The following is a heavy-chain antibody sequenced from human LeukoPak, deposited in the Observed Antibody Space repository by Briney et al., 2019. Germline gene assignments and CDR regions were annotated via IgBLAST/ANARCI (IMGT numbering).Heavy chain of an antibody. CDR2: MSESGTTI. CDR3: ARAWFGELYWFDP. J-gene: IGHJ5*02. Sequence: GESLRLSCTASGFTFSDYYMGWIRRAPGKGLEWVAYMSESGTTIYHADSVKGRFTISRDNAKNSLYLQMNSLRAEDTAVYYCARAWFGELYWFDPWGQGTLVTVSS. V-gene: IGHV3-11*04. CDR1: GFTFSDYY. D-gene: IGHD3-10*01.